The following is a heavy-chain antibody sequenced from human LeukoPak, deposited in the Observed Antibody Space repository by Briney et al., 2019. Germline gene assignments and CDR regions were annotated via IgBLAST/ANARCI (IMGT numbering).Heavy chain of an antibody. J-gene: IGHJ4*02. D-gene: IGHD3-22*01. Sequence: GGSLRLSCAASGFTFSSYGMHWVRQAPGKGLEWVAVISYDGSNKYYADSVKGRFTISRDNSKNTLYLQMNSLRAEDTAVYYCAGGLYDSSGYRSWGQGTLVTASS. CDR3: AGGLYDSSGYRS. CDR2: ISYDGSNK. V-gene: IGHV3-30*03. CDR1: GFTFSSYG.